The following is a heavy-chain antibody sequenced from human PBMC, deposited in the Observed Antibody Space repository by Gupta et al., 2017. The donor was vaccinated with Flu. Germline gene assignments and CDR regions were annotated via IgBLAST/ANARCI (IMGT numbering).Heavy chain of an antibody. D-gene: IGHD1-20*01. J-gene: IGHJ1*01. V-gene: IGHV7-4-1*02. CDR3: EKDWTVTGTFQH. Sequence: GQQAHGQGVEWLGWMKTKSGKAAYGQGSKGRVVFSLDTSVSTAYLGISSLKTEDTDVYQCEKDWTVTGTFQHWGQGTLVTVSS. CDR2: MKTKSGKA.